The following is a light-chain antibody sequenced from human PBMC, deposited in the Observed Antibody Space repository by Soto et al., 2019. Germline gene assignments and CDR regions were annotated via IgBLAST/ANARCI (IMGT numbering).Light chain of an antibody. CDR2: GAS. V-gene: IGKV3D-20*02. CDR1: QSISSSY. Sequence: IVMTQSPGTLSLSPGERATLSCRASQSISSSYLAWYQQKPGQAPRLLIYGASNRATGIPARFSGSGSGTDFTLTISSLEPEDFAVDYCQQRSNWPITFGQGTRLEIK. CDR3: QQRSNWPIT. J-gene: IGKJ5*01.